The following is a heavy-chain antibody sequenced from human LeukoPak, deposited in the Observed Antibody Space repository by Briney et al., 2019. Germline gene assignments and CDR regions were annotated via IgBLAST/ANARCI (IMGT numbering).Heavy chain of an antibody. V-gene: IGHV3-9*03. CDR3: AKDTGDYFDY. D-gene: IGHD3-10*01. CDR2: ISWNSGSI. CDR1: GFTFDDYA. J-gene: IGHJ4*02. Sequence: GRSLRLSCAASGFTFDDYAMHWVRQAPGKGLEWVSGISWNSGSIGYADSVKGRFTISRDNAKNSLCLQMNSLRAEDMALYYCAKDTGDYFDYWGQGTLVTVSS.